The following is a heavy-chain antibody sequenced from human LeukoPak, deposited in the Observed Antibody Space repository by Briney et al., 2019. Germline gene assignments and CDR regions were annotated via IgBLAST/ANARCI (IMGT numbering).Heavy chain of an antibody. CDR3: ARASGYSSTWYLAAFDY. V-gene: IGHV3-7*04. Sequence: GGSLRLSCAASEFTFSSYWMSWVRQAPGKGLEWVANIKEDGSEKYYVDSVKGRFTISRDNAKNSLYLQMNSLRAEDTAVYYCARASGYSSTWYLAAFDYWGQGTLVTVSS. J-gene: IGHJ4*02. CDR2: IKEDGSEK. CDR1: EFTFSSYW. D-gene: IGHD6-13*01.